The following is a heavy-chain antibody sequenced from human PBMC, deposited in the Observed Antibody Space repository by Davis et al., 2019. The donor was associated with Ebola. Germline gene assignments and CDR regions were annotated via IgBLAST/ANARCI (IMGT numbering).Heavy chain of an antibody. CDR3: ARYYYDSSGSSTGLGY. CDR1: GGTSSSNA. CDR2: IIPIFGSA. V-gene: IGHV1-69*13. Sequence: AASVKVSCKASGGTSSSNAISWVRQAPGQGLEWTGGIIPIFGSANYAQKFQGRVTIIADESTSTVYMELSSLRSDDTAIYYCARYYYDSSGSSTGLGYWGQGTLVTVSS. J-gene: IGHJ4*02. D-gene: IGHD3-22*01.